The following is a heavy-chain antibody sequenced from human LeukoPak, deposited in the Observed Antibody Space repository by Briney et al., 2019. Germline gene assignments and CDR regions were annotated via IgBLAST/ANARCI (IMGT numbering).Heavy chain of an antibody. D-gene: IGHD4-17*01. J-gene: IGHJ5*02. CDR3: ARFLTTVTTGDWFDP. CDR1: GFTFSSYW. Sequence: GGSLRLSCAASGFTFSSYWMSWVRQAPGKGLEWVASIKQDGSEKYYVDSVKGRFTISRDNAKNSLYLQMNSLRAEDTAVYYCARFLTTVTTGDWFDPWGQGTLVTVSS. CDR2: IKQDGSEK. V-gene: IGHV3-7*01.